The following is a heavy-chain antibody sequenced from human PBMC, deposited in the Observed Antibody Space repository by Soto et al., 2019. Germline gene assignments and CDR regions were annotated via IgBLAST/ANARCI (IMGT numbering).Heavy chain of an antibody. V-gene: IGHV1-18*01. D-gene: IGHD3-10*01. Sequence: QVQLVQSGAEVKKPGASVKVSCKASGYTFTSYGISWVRQAPGQGLEWMGWISDYNGNTNYAQKLQGRVTMTTDTSTSTAYMELRSLRSDATAVYYCARDYYYGSGSYLYYYGMDVWGQGTTVIVSS. CDR3: ARDYYYGSGSYLYYYGMDV. CDR1: GYTFTSYG. J-gene: IGHJ6*02. CDR2: ISDYNGNT.